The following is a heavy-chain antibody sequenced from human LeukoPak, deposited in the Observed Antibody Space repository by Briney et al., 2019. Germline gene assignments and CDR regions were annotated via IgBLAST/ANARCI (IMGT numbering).Heavy chain of an antibody. D-gene: IGHD3-3*01. CDR1: GYTFTGYY. CDR3: ARDSSYYDFWSGYSFDP. J-gene: IGHJ5*02. Sequence: ASVKVSCKASGYTFTGYYMHWVRQATGQGLEWMGRINPNSGGTNYAQKFQGRVTMTRDTSISTAYMELSRLRSDDTAVYYCARDSSYYDFWSGYSFDPWGQGTLVTVSS. CDR2: INPNSGGT. V-gene: IGHV1-2*06.